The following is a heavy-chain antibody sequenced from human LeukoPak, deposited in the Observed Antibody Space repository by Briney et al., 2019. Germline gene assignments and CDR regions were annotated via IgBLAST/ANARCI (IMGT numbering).Heavy chain of an antibody. V-gene: IGHV1-46*01. CDR3: ARFNNDYGDSSYYYGMDV. J-gene: IGHJ6*02. CDR2: INPSGGST. Sequence: ASVKVSCKASGYTFTSYYMHWVRQAPGQGLEWMGIINPSGGSTSYAQKFQGRVTITRDTSASTAYMELSSLRSEDTAVYYCARFNNDYGDSSYYYGMDVWGQGTTVTVSS. CDR1: GYTFTSYY. D-gene: IGHD4-17*01.